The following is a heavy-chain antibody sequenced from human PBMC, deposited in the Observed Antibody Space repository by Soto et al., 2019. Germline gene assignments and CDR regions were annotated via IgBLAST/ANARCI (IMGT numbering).Heavy chain of an antibody. V-gene: IGHV4-30-4*01. CDR1: GGSISSGDYY. J-gene: IGHJ5*02. Sequence: QVQLQESGPGLVKTSQTLSLTCTVSGGSISSGDYYWSWIRQPPGKGLEWVGYIYYSGSTYYNPSLKSRVTISVDTSKKQVSRKLSSVTAADTAVYYCARDAYRFPGGCWFDPWCQGTLVTVSS. D-gene: IGHD3-16*01. CDR3: ARDAYRFPGGCWFDP. CDR2: IYYSGST.